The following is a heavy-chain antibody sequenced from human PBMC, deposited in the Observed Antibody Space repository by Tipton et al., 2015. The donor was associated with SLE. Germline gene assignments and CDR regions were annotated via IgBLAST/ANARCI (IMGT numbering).Heavy chain of an antibody. J-gene: IGHJ4*02. CDR2: IYHSGST. Sequence: TLSLTCTVSGYSISSGYYWGWIRQPPGKGLEWIGSIYHSGSTHYNPSLKSRVTISVDTSKNQFSLKLSSVTAADTAVYYCARLRHSGYDSYFDYWGQGTLVTVSS. V-gene: IGHV4-38-2*02. D-gene: IGHD5-12*01. CDR3: ARLRHSGYDSYFDY. CDR1: GYSISSGYY.